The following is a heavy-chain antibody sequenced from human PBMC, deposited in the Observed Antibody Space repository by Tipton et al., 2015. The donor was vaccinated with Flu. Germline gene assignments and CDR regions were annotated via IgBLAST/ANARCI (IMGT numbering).Heavy chain of an antibody. CDR3: ARDEGVVNYYFGMDV. Sequence: SLRLSCAASGFTFSSYEMNWVRQAPGKGLEWVSYISSSGSTIYYADSVKGRFTISRDNSKRTLYLQMNNLRVEDTAVYYCARDEGVVNYYFGMDVWGQGTTVTVSS. J-gene: IGHJ6*02. CDR2: ISSSGSTI. V-gene: IGHV3-48*03. CDR1: GFTFSSYE.